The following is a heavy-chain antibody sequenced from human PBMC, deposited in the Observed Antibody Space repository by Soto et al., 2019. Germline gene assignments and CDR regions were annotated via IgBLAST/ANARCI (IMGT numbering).Heavy chain of an antibody. CDR1: GGSFSAYY. J-gene: IGHJ4*02. D-gene: IGHD1-26*01. Sequence: QVQLQQWGAGLLKPSETLSLACDVSGGSFSAYYWSWIRQPPGKGLEWIGEINHSGNTNYNPSLKRRVTISVDTSRNQFSLKLTSVTAADTAVYYCARWGHLSDYWGQGTLVTVSS. CDR2: INHSGNT. V-gene: IGHV4-34*01. CDR3: ARWGHLSDY.